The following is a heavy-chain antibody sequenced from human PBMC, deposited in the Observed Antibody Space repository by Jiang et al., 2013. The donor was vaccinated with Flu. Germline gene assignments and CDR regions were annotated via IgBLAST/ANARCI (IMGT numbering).Heavy chain of an antibody. CDR3: ARQSRGLPSSGSYFGINWFDP. CDR2: IYYSGST. Sequence: EWIGSIYYSGSTYYNPSLKSRVTISVDTSKNQFSLKLSSVTAADTAVYYCARQSRGLPSSGSYFGINWFDPWGQGTLVTVSS. J-gene: IGHJ5*02. V-gene: IGHV4-39*01. D-gene: IGHD3-10*01.